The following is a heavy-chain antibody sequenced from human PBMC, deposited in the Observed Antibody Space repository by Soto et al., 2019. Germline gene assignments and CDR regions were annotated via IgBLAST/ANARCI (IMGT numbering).Heavy chain of an antibody. CDR3: ASSELHYYSYYGMDV. CDR2: IYYSGST. V-gene: IGHV4-61*01. CDR1: GGSVSSGSYY. D-gene: IGHD1-7*01. Sequence: QVQLQESGPGLVKPSETLSLTCTVSGGSVSSGSYYWSWIRQPPGKGLEWIGYIYYSGSTNYNPSLKSRVTISVDTSKNQFSLKLSSVTAADTAVYYCASSELHYYSYYGMDVWGQGTTVTVSS. J-gene: IGHJ6*02.